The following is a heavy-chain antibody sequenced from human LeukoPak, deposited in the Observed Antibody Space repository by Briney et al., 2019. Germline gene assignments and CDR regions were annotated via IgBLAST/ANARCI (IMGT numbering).Heavy chain of an antibody. Sequence: GGSLRHSCTASGFTFSNYWMSWVRQAPAKGPEWVANIKQDGSEKYSLDSLKGRFTISRDNAKRSLYLQMNSLRAEDTAVYYCARYQGGGWDVWGQGTTVTVSS. CDR1: GFTFSNYW. V-gene: IGHV3-7*01. CDR2: IKQDGSEK. J-gene: IGHJ6*02. CDR3: ARYQGGGWDV. D-gene: IGHD6-25*01.